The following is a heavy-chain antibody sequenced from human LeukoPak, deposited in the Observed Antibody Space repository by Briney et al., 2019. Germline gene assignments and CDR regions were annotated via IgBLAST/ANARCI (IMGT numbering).Heavy chain of an antibody. CDR1: GFIFRDYG. D-gene: IGHD1-26*01. CDR2: IRSDGSGE. V-gene: IGHV3-30*02. Sequence: GGSLRLSCVASGFIFRDYGLHWVRQAPGKGLEWVAFIRSDGSGEYYTGSVKGRFTISRDNSKNTLYVQMNSLRLEDTAVYYCGKHDSASDYWGQGTLVTVSS. J-gene: IGHJ4*02. CDR3: GKHDSASDY.